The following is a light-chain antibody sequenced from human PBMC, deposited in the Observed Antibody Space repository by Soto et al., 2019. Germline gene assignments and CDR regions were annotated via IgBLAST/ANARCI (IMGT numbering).Light chain of an antibody. CDR2: DAS. CDR3: QQSNDLVS. V-gene: IGKV1-33*01. J-gene: IGKJ5*01. CDR1: QRINIY. Sequence: DIQMTQSPSSLSTSIGDRVTITCRASQRINIYLNWYRQKPVKAPKLLIFDASTLKTGVPSRFSGSGSGTDFSFTISSLQPEDIATYYCQQSNDLVSFGQGTRLEIK.